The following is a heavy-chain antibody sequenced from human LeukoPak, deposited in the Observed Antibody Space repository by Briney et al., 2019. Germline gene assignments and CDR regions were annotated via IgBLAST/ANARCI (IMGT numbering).Heavy chain of an antibody. CDR2: IYYSGST. J-gene: IGHJ4*02. CDR3: ARGPHFDS. V-gene: IGHV4-59*01. CDR1: GGSIRSYY. Sequence: PSETLSLTCIVSGGSIRSYYWSWIRQPPGKGLEWIGYIYYSGSTNYNPSLNSRVTISVDTSKNQFSLKLSSVTAADTAVYYCARGPHFDSWGQGTLVTVSS.